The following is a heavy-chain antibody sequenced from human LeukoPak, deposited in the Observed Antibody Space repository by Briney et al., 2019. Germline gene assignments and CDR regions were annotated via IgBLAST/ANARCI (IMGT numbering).Heavy chain of an antibody. CDR3: ARSRDYSSSWYLSLFDY. CDR2: ISSSSSCI. CDR1: GFTFSSYG. J-gene: IGHJ4*02. Sequence: AGGSLRLSCATSGFTFSSYGMHWVRQAPGKGLEWVSSISSSSSCIYYADSVKGRFTISRDNAKNSLYLQMNSLRAEDTAVYYCARSRDYSSSWYLSLFDYWGQGTLVTVSS. D-gene: IGHD6-13*01. V-gene: IGHV3-21*01.